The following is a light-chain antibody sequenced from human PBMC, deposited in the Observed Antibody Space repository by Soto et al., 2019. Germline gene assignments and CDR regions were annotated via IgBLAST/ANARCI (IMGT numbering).Light chain of an antibody. CDR3: QTWGTGPFV. J-gene: IGLJ1*01. Sequence: QLVLTQSPSASASLGASVKLTCTLSSGHSSYAIAWHQQQPEKGPRYLMKLNNDGSHSKGDGIPDRFSGSSSGAERCLTISSLQSEDEADYYCQTWGTGPFVFGTGTKVTVL. V-gene: IGLV4-69*01. CDR1: SGHSSYA. CDR2: LNNDGSH.